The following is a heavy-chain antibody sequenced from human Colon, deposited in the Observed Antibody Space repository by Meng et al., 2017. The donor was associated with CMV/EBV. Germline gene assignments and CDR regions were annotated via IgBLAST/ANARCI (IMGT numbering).Heavy chain of an antibody. CDR2: IYYSGYT. V-gene: IGHV4-39*07. CDR1: GGSISSSTYY. CDR3: ATDYGDYYFDR. J-gene: IGHJ4*02. D-gene: IGHD4-17*01. Sequence: LQQEESGPGLVEPSETLSLTSTVPGGSISSSTYYWGWIRQTPGKGLEWIGNIYYSGYTYYNPTLKSRLTISVDTSKNQFSLKLTSVTAADTAVYYCATDYGDYYFDRWGQGTLVTVSS.